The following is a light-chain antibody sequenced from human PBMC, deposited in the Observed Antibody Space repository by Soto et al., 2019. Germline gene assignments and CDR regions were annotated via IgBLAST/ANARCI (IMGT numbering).Light chain of an antibody. CDR1: SSDVGGYNY. CDR3: SSYTTSNTRQIV. CDR2: DVS. J-gene: IGLJ1*01. Sequence: QSVLTQPASVSGSPGQSITISCTGTSSDVGGYNYVSWYQLHPGKAPKFMIYDVSNRPSGVSNRFSGSKSGNTPSLTISGLQAEDEADYYCSSYTTSNTRQIVFGTGTKVTVL. V-gene: IGLV2-14*01.